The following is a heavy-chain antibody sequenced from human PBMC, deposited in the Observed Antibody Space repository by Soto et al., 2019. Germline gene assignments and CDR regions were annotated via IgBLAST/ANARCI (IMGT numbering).Heavy chain of an antibody. CDR2: INPNSGGT. V-gene: IGHV1-2*02. CDR1: GYTFTGYY. J-gene: IGHJ4*02. Sequence: PSVKVSCKASGYTFTGYYMHWVRQAPGQGLEWMGWINPNSGGTNYAQKFQGRVTMTRDTSISTAYMELSRLRSDDTAVYYCARDRITIFGVVRMTIGYWGQGTLVTVSS. D-gene: IGHD3-3*01. CDR3: ARDRITIFGVVRMTIGY.